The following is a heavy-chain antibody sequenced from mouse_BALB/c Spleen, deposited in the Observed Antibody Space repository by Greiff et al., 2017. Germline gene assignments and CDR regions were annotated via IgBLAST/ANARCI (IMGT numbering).Heavy chain of an antibody. J-gene: IGHJ1*01. CDR3: TRGWEVYWYFDV. Sequence: QVQLQQPGAELVKPGASVKLSCKASGYTFTSYYMYWVKQRPGQGIEWIGGINPSNGGTNFNEKFKSKATLTVDKSSSTAYMQLSSLTSEDSAVYYCTRGWEVYWYFDVWGAGTTVTVSS. D-gene: IGHD2-3*01. V-gene: IGHV1S81*02. CDR1: GYTFTSYY. CDR2: INPSNGGT.